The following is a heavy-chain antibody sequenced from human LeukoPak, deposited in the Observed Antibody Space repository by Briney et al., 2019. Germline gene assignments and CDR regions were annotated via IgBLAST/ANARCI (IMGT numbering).Heavy chain of an antibody. V-gene: IGHV4-61*05. CDR1: GGSISSSSYY. Sequence: PSETLSLTCTVSGGSISSSSYYWGWIRQPPGKGPEWIGYIFSTGSTNYNPSLKSRVTISVDTSKNQFSLRLRSVTAADTAVYYCARHAVGMSPEHQLDYWGQGTLVTVSS. J-gene: IGHJ4*02. CDR2: IFSTGST. CDR3: ARHAVGMSPEHQLDY. D-gene: IGHD6-19*01.